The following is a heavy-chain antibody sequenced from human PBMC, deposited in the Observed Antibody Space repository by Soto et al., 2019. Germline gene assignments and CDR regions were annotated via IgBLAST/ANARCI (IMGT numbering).Heavy chain of an antibody. Sequence: GGSLRLSCAASGFTFSDYYMNWIRQAPGKGLEWVAVISYDGSNKYYADSVKGRFTISRDNSKNTLYLQMNSLRAEDTAVYYCAKAGENIVVVPTAFGFDYWGQGTLVTVSS. V-gene: IGHV3-30*18. CDR2: ISYDGSNK. CDR3: AKAGENIVVVPTAFGFDY. D-gene: IGHD2-15*01. J-gene: IGHJ4*02. CDR1: GFTFSDYY.